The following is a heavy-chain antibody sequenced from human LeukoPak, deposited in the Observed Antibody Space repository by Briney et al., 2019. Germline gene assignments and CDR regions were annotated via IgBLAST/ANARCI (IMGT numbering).Heavy chain of an antibody. D-gene: IGHD2-2*01. J-gene: IGHJ6*04. CDR2: IYYSGST. CDR3: ARDLGCSSTSCPEDYYYYGMDV. CDR1: GGSISSGGYY. V-gene: IGHV4-31*03. Sequence: SQTLSLTCTVSGGSISSGGYYWSWIRQHPGEGLEWIGYIYYSGSTYYNPSLKSRVTISVDTSKNQFSLKLSSVTAADTAVYYCARDLGCSSTSCPEDYYYYGMDVWGKGTTVTVSS.